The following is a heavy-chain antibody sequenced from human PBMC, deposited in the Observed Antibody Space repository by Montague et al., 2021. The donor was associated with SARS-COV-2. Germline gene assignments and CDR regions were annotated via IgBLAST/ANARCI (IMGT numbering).Heavy chain of an antibody. CDR3: AKADDYFDSGIDH. D-gene: IGHD3-9*01. V-gene: IGHV3-23*03. Sequence: SLRLSCAASGFTFDTFAMNWVRQAPGKGLEWVAVSCSGGCDTYYAESVKGRFIISRDNSRKTLYLQMKSLSAEDTAVYYCAKADDYFDSGIDHWGQGTLVTVSS. CDR2: SCSGGCDT. J-gene: IGHJ4*02. CDR1: GFTFDTFA.